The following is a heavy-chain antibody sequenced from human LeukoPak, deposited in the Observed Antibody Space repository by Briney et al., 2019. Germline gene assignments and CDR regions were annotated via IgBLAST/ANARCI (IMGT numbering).Heavy chain of an antibody. CDR2: ITISGHTK. CDR3: ARGDPHADL. J-gene: IGHJ5*02. V-gene: IGHV3-48*03. CDR1: GFALNTYE. Sequence: GGSLRLSCAASGFALNTYEMNWVRQAPGKGLEWIADITISGHTKNYADSVKGRFTISRDNARNSLYLQMNRLRVEDTGLYYCARGDPHADLWGQGTLVTVSS.